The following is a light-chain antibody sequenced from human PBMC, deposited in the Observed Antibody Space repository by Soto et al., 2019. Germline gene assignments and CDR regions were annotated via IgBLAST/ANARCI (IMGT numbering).Light chain of an antibody. V-gene: IGLV2-14*03. CDR1: SSDVGGYNY. Sequence: QSALSQPASVSGSPGQSITISCTGTSSDVGGYNYVSWYQQHPGKAPKVMSYDVHKRPSGISNRFSGSKSGSTASLTISGLQVEDEADYYCSSYRRGSTRVVFGGGTKLTVL. J-gene: IGLJ2*01. CDR3: SSYRRGSTRVV. CDR2: DVH.